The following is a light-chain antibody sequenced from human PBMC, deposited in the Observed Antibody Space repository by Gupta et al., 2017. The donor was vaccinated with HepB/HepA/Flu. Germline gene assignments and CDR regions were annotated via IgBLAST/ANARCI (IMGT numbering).Light chain of an antibody. Sequence: PPSASGTPGQRVTISCSGGSSNIGRNSVNWYEQLPGTAPKLLIYTNSQRPSGVPDRFSGSKSGTSVFLAISGLRSEDEADYYCAAWVDSLRGWVFGGGTKLTVL. CDR1: SSNIGRNS. J-gene: IGLJ3*02. CDR2: TNS. CDR3: AAWVDSLRGWV. V-gene: IGLV1-47*01.